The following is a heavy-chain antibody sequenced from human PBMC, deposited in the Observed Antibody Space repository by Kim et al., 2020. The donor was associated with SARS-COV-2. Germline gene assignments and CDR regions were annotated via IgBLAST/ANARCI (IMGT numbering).Heavy chain of an antibody. D-gene: IGHD6-13*01. J-gene: IGHJ6*02. Sequence: YADSGKGRFTISRDNSKNTLYLQMNSLRAEDTAVYYCAREGAGTFYYGMDVWGQGTTVTVSS. CDR3: AREGAGTFYYGMDV. V-gene: IGHV3-33*01.